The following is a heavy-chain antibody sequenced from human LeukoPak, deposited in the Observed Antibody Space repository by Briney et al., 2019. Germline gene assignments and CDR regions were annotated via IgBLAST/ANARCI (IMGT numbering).Heavy chain of an antibody. Sequence: GGSLRLSCAASGFTFSSYAMSWVRQAPGKGLEWVSNFSDGGSTTCYVDSVKGRFTISRDNSKNTVYLQMNSLRAEDKAVYYCAKASRATCSGAFCYHFDSWGPGTLVTVSS. V-gene: IGHV3-23*01. J-gene: IGHJ4*02. CDR1: GFTFSSYA. CDR3: AKASRATCSGAFCYHFDS. CDR2: FSDGGSTT. D-gene: IGHD2-15*01.